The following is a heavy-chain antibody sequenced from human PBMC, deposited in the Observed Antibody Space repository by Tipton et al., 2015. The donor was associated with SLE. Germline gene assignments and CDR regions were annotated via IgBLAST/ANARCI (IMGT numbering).Heavy chain of an antibody. Sequence: TLSLTCSVSGGSIRGHYWSWIRQLPGKGLEWIGYIYYDGITNYNPSLKSRVTISVDTSKNQFSLKLTSVTAADTAVYYCARRSITPYFDYWGQGTLVTDSS. CDR3: ARRSITPYFDY. V-gene: IGHV4-59*11. D-gene: IGHD2/OR15-2a*01. CDR1: GGSIRGHY. J-gene: IGHJ4*02. CDR2: IYYDGIT.